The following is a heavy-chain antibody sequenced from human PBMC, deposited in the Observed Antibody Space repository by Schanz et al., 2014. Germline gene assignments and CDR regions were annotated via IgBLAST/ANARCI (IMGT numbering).Heavy chain of an antibody. D-gene: IGHD1-1*01. CDR2: ISGSGGTT. J-gene: IGHJ4*02. CDR3: ARDRGSGSPQYFDF. CDR1: GFTFSRNA. Sequence: VQLVESGGGVVQPGRSLRLSCAASGFTFSRNAMTWVRQAPGKGLEWVSAISGSGGTTYYADSVKGRFTISRENSKXXVYLQMNSLRAEDTAIYYCARDRGSGSPQYFDFWGQGTLVTVSS. V-gene: IGHV3-23*04.